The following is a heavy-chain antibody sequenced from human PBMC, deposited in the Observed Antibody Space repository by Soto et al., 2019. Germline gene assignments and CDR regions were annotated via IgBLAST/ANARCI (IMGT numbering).Heavy chain of an antibody. CDR3: ARVGEILSAFDY. CDR1: GGTFSSYT. V-gene: IGHV1-69*02. J-gene: IGHJ4*02. D-gene: IGHD2-21*01. Sequence: ASVKVSCKASGGTFSSYTISWVRQAPGQGLEWMGRIIPILGIANYAQKFQGRVTITRDTSASTAYMELSSLRSEDTAVYYCARVGEILSAFDYWGQGTLVTVSS. CDR2: IIPILGIA.